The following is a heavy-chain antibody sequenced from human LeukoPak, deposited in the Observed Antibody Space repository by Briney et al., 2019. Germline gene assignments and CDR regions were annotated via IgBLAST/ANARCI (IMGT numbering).Heavy chain of an antibody. D-gene: IGHD3-22*01. CDR3: ARQKTSDSSGYWIFVTSRGKGWFDP. CDR1: GYTFTSYD. CDR2: MNPNSGNT. V-gene: IGHV1-8*01. J-gene: IGHJ5*02. Sequence: GASVKVSCKASGYTFTSYDINWVRQATGQGLEWMGWMNPNSGNTGYAQKFQGRVTMTRNTSISTAYMELSSLRSEDTAVYYCARQKTSDSSGYWIFVTSRGKGWFDPWGQGTLVTVSS.